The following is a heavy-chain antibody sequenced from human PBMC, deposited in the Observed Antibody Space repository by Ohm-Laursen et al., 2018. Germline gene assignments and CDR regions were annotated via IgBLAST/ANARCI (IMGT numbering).Heavy chain of an antibody. CDR1: GFTFSGYE. V-gene: IGHV3-48*03. CDR2: ISGSGTSI. CDR3: ASGIVSYYCYGMDV. D-gene: IGHD1-26*01. J-gene: IGHJ6*02. Sequence: SLRLSCAATGFTFSGYEMDWVRQAPGKGLEWVSYISGSGTSIYYADSVKGRFTISRDNAKNSLYLQMNSLRAEDTAVYYCASGIVSYYCYGMDVWGQGTTVTVSS.